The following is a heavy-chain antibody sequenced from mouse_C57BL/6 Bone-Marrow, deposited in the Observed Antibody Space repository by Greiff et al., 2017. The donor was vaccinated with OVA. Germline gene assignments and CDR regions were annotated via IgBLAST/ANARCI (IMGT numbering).Heavy chain of an antibody. CDR2: ISSGSSTI. CDR1: GFTFSDYG. Sequence: DVMLVESGGGLVKPGGSLKLSCAASGFTFSDYGMHWVRQAPEKGLEWVAYISSGSSTIYYADTVKGRFTISRDNAKNTLFLQMTSLRSEDTAMYYCRAVVAPGAMDYWGQGTSVTVSS. CDR3: RAVVAPGAMDY. J-gene: IGHJ4*01. D-gene: IGHD1-1*01. V-gene: IGHV5-17*01.